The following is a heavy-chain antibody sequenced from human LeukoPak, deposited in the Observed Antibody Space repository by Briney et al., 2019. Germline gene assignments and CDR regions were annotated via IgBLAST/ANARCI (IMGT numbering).Heavy chain of an antibody. CDR1: GGTFSSYA. D-gene: IGHD4-17*01. V-gene: IGHV1-69*04. CDR2: IIPILGIA. Sequence: SVKVSCKASGGTFSSYAISWVRQAPGQGLEWMGRIIPILGIANYAQKFQGRVTITADKSTSTAYMELSSLRSEDTAVYYCAAHRFVGDPSLYWGQGTLVTVSS. J-gene: IGHJ4*02. CDR3: AAHRFVGDPSLY.